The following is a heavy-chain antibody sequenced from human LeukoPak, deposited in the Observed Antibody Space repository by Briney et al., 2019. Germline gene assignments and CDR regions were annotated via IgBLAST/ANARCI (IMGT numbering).Heavy chain of an antibody. CDR3: ARGPLVRLPSSFDP. CDR2: MNPNSGNT. D-gene: IGHD3-16*02. J-gene: IGHJ5*02. Sequence: ASVKVSCKASGYTFTSYNINWVRQATGQGLEWMGWMNPNSGNTGSAQRFQGRITMTRDTSISTAYMELSSLRSEDTAVYYCARGPLVRLPSSFDPWGQGTLVTVSS. V-gene: IGHV1-8*01. CDR1: GYTFTSYN.